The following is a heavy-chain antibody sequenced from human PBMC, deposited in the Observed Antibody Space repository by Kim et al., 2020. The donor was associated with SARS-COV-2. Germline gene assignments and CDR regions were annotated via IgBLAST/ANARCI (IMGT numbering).Heavy chain of an antibody. V-gene: IGHV3-33*01. Sequence: GGSLRLSCAASGFTFSSYGMHWVRQAPGKGLEWVAVIWYDGSNKYYADSVKGRFTISRDNSKNTLYLQMNSLRAEDTAVYYCARVGSSGSNFDYWGQGTLVTVPS. CDR1: GFTFSSYG. CDR3: ARVGSSGSNFDY. CDR2: IWYDGSNK. D-gene: IGHD6-19*01. J-gene: IGHJ4*02.